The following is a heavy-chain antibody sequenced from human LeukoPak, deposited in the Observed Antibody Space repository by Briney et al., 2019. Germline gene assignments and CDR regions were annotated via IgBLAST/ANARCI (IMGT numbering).Heavy chain of an antibody. CDR1: GYTFTSYG. J-gene: IGHJ6*03. Sequence: GASVKVSCKASGYTFTSYGISWVRQAPGQGLEWMGWISAYNGNTNYAQKLQGRVTMTTDTSTSTAYMELRSLRSDDTAVYYCAREGKFMVRGVQNYYYYMDVWGKGTTVTISS. V-gene: IGHV1-18*01. CDR3: AREGKFMVRGVQNYYYYMDV. CDR2: ISAYNGNT. D-gene: IGHD3-10*01.